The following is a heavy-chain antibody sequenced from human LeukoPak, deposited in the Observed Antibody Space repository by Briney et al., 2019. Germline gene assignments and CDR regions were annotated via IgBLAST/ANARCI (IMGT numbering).Heavy chain of an antibody. D-gene: IGHD3-3*01. Sequence: SETLSLTCTVTGGSISSSSYYWGWIRQPPGKGLEWIGSIYYSGSTYYNPSLKSRVTISVDTSKNQFSLKLSSVTAADTAVYYCARLLLRFLVVEDYFDYWGQGTLVTVS. CDR2: IYYSGST. V-gene: IGHV4-39*07. CDR3: ARLLLRFLVVEDYFDY. J-gene: IGHJ4*02. CDR1: GGSISSSSYY.